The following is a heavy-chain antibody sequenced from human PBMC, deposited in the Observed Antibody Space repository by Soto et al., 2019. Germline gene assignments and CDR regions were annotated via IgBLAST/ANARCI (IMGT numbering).Heavy chain of an antibody. CDR3: AKFREYYQGSGSRTYYFYGMDV. D-gene: IGHD3-10*01. V-gene: IGHV3-23*01. CDR1: GFTFNRHA. J-gene: IGHJ6*02. CDR2: ISGTGGST. Sequence: PGGSLRLSCAASGFTFNRHAMTWVRQAPGKGLEWISAISGTGGSTNYADSVKGRFTISRDNSKNTLYLQMNSLRAGDTALYYCAKFREYYQGSGSRTYYFYGMDVWGQGTTVTVSS.